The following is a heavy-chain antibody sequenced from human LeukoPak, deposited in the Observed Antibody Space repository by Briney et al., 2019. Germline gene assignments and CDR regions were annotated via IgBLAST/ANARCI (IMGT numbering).Heavy chain of an antibody. J-gene: IGHJ6*02. V-gene: IGHV3-23*01. D-gene: IGHD3-3*01. Sequence: GGSLRLSCAASGFTFSSYAMSWVRQAPGKGLEWVSAISGSGGSTYYADSVKGRFTTSRDNSKNTLYLQMSSLRAEDTAVYYCAKAKGWRYYDFWSGYPLGMDVWGQGTTVTVSS. CDR2: ISGSGGST. CDR3: AKAKGWRYYDFWSGYPLGMDV. CDR1: GFTFSSYA.